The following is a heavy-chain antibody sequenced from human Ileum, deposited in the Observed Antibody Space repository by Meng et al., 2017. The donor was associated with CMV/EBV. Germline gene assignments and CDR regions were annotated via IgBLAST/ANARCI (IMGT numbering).Heavy chain of an antibody. V-gene: IGHV3-15*01. J-gene: IGHJ5*01. CDR2: IKSKPSGGTT. Sequence: DVQLVESGGGLVKPGGSLSISGAASGSAFNYAWMNWVRQATGKGLEWVGRIKSKPSGGTTDYAAPVKGRFTISRDDSKSMVYLQMNSLKAEDTAVYYCIAHHYPSGSSMDSWGQGTLVTVSS. CDR1: GSAFNYAW. D-gene: IGHD3-10*01. CDR3: IAHHYPSGSSMDS.